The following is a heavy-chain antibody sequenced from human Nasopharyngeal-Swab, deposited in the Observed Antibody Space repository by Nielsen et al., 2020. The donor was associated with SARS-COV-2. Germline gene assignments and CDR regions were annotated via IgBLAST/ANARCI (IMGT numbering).Heavy chain of an antibody. Sequence: GESLKISCAASGFTFSSYAMHWVRQAPGKGLEWVAVISYDGSNKYYADSVKGRFTISRDNSKNTLYLQMNSLRAKDTAVYYCARDESGSSSFDYWGQGTLVTVSS. V-gene: IGHV3-30-3*01. CDR2: ISYDGSNK. D-gene: IGHD1-26*01. CDR3: ARDESGSSSFDY. J-gene: IGHJ4*02. CDR1: GFTFSSYA.